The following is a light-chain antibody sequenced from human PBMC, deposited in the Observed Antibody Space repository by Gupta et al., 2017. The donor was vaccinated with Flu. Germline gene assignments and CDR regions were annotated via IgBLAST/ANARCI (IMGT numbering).Light chain of an antibody. Sequence: DIQMTQSPSTLSASVGDRVTITCRASQSISSWLAWYQQKPEKAPKLLIYKASRGKSGVPSRFSGCGYGTEFTLTSSSRQPDDFANYYGQQDNSNDTFGQGTKVEIK. V-gene: IGKV1-5*03. CDR3: QQDNSNDT. CDR2: KAS. CDR1: QSISSW. J-gene: IGKJ1*01.